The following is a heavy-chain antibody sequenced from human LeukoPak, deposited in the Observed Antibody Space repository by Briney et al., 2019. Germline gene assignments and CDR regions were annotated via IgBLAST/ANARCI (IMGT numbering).Heavy chain of an antibody. V-gene: IGHV3-30*03. CDR1: GFTFNNYG. D-gene: IGHD3-3*01. J-gene: IGHJ5*02. Sequence: GGSLRLSCAASGFTFNNYGMQWVRQAPGKGLEWVAVISYTGNTKYYVDSVKGRFTISRDNSKNTLYLQMSSLRSEDTAVYYCATQGNYDFWSGPQLGFDPWGQGTLVTVSS. CDR2: ISYTGNTK. CDR3: ATQGNYDFWSGPQLGFDP.